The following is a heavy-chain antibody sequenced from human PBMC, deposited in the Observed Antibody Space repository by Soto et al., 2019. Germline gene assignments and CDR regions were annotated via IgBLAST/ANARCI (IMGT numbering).Heavy chain of an antibody. J-gene: IGHJ4*02. Sequence: ETLSLTCTVSGGSISSYYWSWIRQPPGKGLEWIGYIYYSGSTNYNPSLKSRVTISVDTSKNQFSLKLSSVTAADTAVYYCAREGQEEWLLTDYWGQGTLVTVSS. V-gene: IGHV4-59*01. D-gene: IGHD3-3*01. CDR1: GGSISSYY. CDR3: AREGQEEWLLTDY. CDR2: IYYSGST.